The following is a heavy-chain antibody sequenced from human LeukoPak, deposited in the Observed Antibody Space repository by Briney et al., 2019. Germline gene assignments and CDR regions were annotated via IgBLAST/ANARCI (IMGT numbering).Heavy chain of an antibody. CDR2: IYYSGST. J-gene: IGHJ6*03. Sequence: NPSETLSLTCTVSGGSISSSSYYWGWIRQPPGKGQEWIGSIYYSGSTYYNPPLKSRVTISVDTSKNQFSLKLSSVTAADTAVYYCARQDCSSTSCYYQYYYYMDVWGKGTTVTVSS. CDR3: ARQDCSSTSCYYQYYYYMDV. CDR1: GGSISSSSYY. D-gene: IGHD2-2*01. V-gene: IGHV4-39*01.